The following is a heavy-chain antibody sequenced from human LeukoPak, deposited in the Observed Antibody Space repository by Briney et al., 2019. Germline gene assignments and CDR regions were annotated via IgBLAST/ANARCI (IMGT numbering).Heavy chain of an antibody. CDR2: ISANNYNT. D-gene: IGHD5-18*01. Sequence: ASVKVSCKTSGYTFSNYGVTWVRQVPGQGLEWMVWISANNYNTKYEEKVQDGVTMTVDRSTDTAYMELNSLRSDDTAVYYCARAPHGYSKEWDFDYWGQGTLITVSS. CDR3: ARAPHGYSKEWDFDY. V-gene: IGHV1-18*04. J-gene: IGHJ4*02. CDR1: GYTFSNYG.